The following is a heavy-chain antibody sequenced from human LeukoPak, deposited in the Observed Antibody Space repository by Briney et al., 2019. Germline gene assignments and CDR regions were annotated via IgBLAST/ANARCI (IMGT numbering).Heavy chain of an antibody. CDR1: GGTFSSYA. CDR3: AGGSGSQEDYYGMDV. D-gene: IGHD3-10*01. J-gene: IGHJ6*02. CDR2: ISAYNGNT. V-gene: IGHV1-18*01. Sequence: ASVKVSCKASGGTFSSYAISWVRQAPGQGLEWMGWISAYNGNTNYAQKLQGRVTMTTDTSTSTAYMELRSLRSDDTAVYYCAGGSGSQEDYYGMDVWGQGTTVTVSS.